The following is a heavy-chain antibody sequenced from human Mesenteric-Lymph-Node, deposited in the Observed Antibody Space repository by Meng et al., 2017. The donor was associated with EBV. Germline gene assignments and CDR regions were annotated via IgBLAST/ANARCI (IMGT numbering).Heavy chain of an antibody. CDR3: AVLGKVVIGSD. CDR2: VRHTGIT. J-gene: IGHJ1*01. Sequence: QVQQWGAGLLKPSETLSLTCAVYGGSFSGYYWSWIRQPPGKGLEWIGEVRHTGITNYNPSLKSRVSMSVDKSQNQFSLKLTSMTAADTAVYYCAVLGKVVIGSDWGQGTLVTVSS. D-gene: IGHD3-10*01. V-gene: IGHV4-34*01. CDR1: GGSFSGYY.